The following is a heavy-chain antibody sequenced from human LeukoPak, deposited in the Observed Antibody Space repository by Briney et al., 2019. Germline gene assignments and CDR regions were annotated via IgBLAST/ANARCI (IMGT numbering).Heavy chain of an antibody. CDR1: GYTFTSYD. CDR3: ARGRVRVPDY. J-gene: IGHJ4*02. D-gene: IGHD2-21*01. Sequence: GASVKVSCKASGYTFTSYDVNWVRQATGQGLEWMEWMNPNSGNTGYAQKFQGRVTMTRNTSTSTAYMELSSLRSEDTAVYYCARGRVRVPDYWGQGTLVTVSS. CDR2: MNPNSGNT. V-gene: IGHV1-8*01.